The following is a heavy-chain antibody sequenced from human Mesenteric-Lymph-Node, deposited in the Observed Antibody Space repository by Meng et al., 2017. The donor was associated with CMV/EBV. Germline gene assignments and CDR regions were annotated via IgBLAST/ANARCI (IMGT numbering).Heavy chain of an antibody. D-gene: IGHD6-13*01. Sequence: SETLSLTCTVSGGSMDSYYWSWIRQPPGKGLEFIGYIYYSGNTNYNPSLMSRVTISLDTSKNHFSLKLSSVTAADTAVYYCARGTWAAAPSDYWGQGILVTVSS. CDR2: IYYSGNT. CDR3: ARGTWAAAPSDY. V-gene: IGHV4-59*01. CDR1: GGSMDSYY. J-gene: IGHJ4*02.